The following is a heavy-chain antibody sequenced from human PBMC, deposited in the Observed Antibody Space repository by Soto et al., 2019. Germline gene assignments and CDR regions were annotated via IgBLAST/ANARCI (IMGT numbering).Heavy chain of an antibody. CDR2: ITGSGGST. CDR3: VKHRGNPSGAFDI. J-gene: IGHJ3*02. V-gene: IGHV3-23*01. Sequence: EVQLLESGGGLVQPGGSLRLSCVASGFTLSTYAMSWVRQAPGKGLEWVSGITGSGGSTYYADSVKGRFTISRDNSKSTVSLHMNSLSAEDTAVYYGVKHRGNPSGAFDIWGQGTMVTVSS. CDR1: GFTLSTYA. D-gene: IGHD3-10*01.